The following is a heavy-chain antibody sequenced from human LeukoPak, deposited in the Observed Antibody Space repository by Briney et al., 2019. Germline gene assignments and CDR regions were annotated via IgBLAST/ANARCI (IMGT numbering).Heavy chain of an antibody. CDR1: GFTFSDYY. J-gene: IGHJ5*02. D-gene: IGHD6-13*01. Sequence: GGSLRLSCAASGFTFSDYYMSWIRQAPGKGLEWVSYISSSGSTIYYADSVKGRFTISRDNAKNSLYLQMNSLRAEDTAVYYCARDRGIAAAGDPTPYNWFDPWGQGTLVTVSS. CDR2: ISSSGSTI. V-gene: IGHV3-11*01. CDR3: ARDRGIAAAGDPTPYNWFDP.